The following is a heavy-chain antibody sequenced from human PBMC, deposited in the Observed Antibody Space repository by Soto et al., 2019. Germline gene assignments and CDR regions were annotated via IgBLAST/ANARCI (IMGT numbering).Heavy chain of an antibody. CDR2: ISAYSGNT. CDR1: GYTFTSYG. J-gene: IGHJ5*02. V-gene: IGHV1-18*01. CDR3: ARDPPYCSGGSCSSTWFDP. Sequence: ASVKVSCKASGYTFTSYGISWVRQAPGQGLEWMGWISAYSGNTNYAQKLQGRVTMTTDTSTSTAYMELRSLRSDDTAVYYCARDPPYCSGGSCSSTWFDPWGQGTLVTVSS. D-gene: IGHD2-15*01.